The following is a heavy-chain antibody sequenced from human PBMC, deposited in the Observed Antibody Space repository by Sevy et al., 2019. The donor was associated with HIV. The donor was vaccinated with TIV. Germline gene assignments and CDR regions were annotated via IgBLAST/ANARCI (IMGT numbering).Heavy chain of an antibody. V-gene: IGHV3-23*01. J-gene: IGHJ3*02. Sequence: GSLRLSCAASGFTFSSYAMSWVRQAPGKGLEWVSAISGSGGSTYYADSVKGRFTISRDNSKNTLYLQMNSLRAEDTAVYYCAKDRGSGYDSFDDAFDIWGQGTMVTVSS. D-gene: IGHD5-12*01. CDR3: AKDRGSGYDSFDDAFDI. CDR1: GFTFSSYA. CDR2: ISGSGGST.